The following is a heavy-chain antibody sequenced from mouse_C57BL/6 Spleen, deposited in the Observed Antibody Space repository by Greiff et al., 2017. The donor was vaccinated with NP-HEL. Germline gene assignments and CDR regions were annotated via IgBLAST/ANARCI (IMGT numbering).Heavy chain of an antibody. V-gene: IGHV14-4*01. D-gene: IGHD1-1*01. Sequence: EVQLQQSGAELVRPGASVKLSCTASGFNIKDDYMHWVKQRPEQGLEWIGWIDPENGDTEYASKFQGKATITADTSSNTAYLQLSSLTSEDTAVYYCTITTVVARAMDYWGQGTTLTVSS. CDR3: TITTVVARAMDY. CDR2: IDPENGDT. J-gene: IGHJ2*01. CDR1: GFNIKDDY.